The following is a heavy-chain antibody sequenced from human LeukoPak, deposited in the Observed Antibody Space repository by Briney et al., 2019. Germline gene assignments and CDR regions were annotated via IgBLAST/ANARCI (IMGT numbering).Heavy chain of an antibody. CDR2: ISGSGGST. J-gene: IGHJ5*02. D-gene: IGHD1-26*01. Sequence: GGSLRLSCAASGFTFSSYAMNWVRQAPGKGLEWLSTISGSGGSTYYADSVMGRFTISRDNSKNTLYLQVNSLRVEDTAVYYCAKDRIVGATGPKFDPWGQGSLVTVSS. V-gene: IGHV3-23*01. CDR3: AKDRIVGATGPKFDP. CDR1: GFTFSSYA.